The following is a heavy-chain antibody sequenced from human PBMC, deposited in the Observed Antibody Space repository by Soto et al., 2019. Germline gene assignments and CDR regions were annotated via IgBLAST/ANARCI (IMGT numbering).Heavy chain of an antibody. J-gene: IGHJ5*02. CDR3: ARGHKQQLVRSGGWFDP. CDR2: INYSGST. CDR1: GGSFNSYY. Sequence: QVQLQQWGAGLLKPSETLSLTCAVYGGSFNSYYWSWIRQPPGKGLEWIGEINYSGSTNYNPSLKRRVTISVDTSKNQVSLKLSSVTAADTAVYYCARGHKQQLVRSGGWFDPWGQGTLVTVSS. V-gene: IGHV4-34*01. D-gene: IGHD6-13*01.